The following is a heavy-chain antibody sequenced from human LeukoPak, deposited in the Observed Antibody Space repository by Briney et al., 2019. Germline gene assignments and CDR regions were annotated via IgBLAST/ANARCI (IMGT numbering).Heavy chain of an antibody. CDR2: IKSKTDGGTT. D-gene: IGHD3-22*01. V-gene: IGHV3-15*01. Sequence: GGSLRLSCAASGFTFSNAWMSWVRQAPGKGLEWVGRIKSKTDGGTTDYAAPVKGRFTISRDDSKNTLYLQMNSLKTEDTAVYYCTTVVSYDSSAFDIWGQGTMVTVSS. CDR1: GFTFSNAW. J-gene: IGHJ3*02. CDR3: TTVVSYDSSAFDI.